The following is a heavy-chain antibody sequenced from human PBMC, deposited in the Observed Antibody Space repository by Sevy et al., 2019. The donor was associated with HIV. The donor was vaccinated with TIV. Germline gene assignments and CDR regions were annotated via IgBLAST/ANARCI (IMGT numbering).Heavy chain of an antibody. J-gene: IGHJ4*02. CDR1: GGSISSYF. D-gene: IGHD1-1*01. CDR2: IYFTGNT. CDR3: ARDSTTRPRVLDY. Sequence: SETLSLTCSVSGGSISSYFWTWVRQSPGKGLEWIGNIYFTGNTDYSPSLKSRVTLSLDTSKSQFSLKLKSVTAVDTAIYFCARDSTTRPRVLDYWGQGTLVTVS. V-gene: IGHV4-59*01.